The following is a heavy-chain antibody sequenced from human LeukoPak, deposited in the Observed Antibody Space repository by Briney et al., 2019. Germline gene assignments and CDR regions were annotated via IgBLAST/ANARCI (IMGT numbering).Heavy chain of an antibody. J-gene: IGHJ3*02. D-gene: IGHD5-18*01. V-gene: IGHV4-59*01. CDR3: VRGYSSGAFDI. CDR2: IYYSGST. Sequence: SETLSLTCTVSGGSISSYYWSWIRQPPGKGLEWIGYIYYSGSTNHNPSLKSRVTISVDTSKNQFSLKLSSVTAADTAVYYCVRGYSSGAFDIWGQGTMVTVSS. CDR1: GGSISSYY.